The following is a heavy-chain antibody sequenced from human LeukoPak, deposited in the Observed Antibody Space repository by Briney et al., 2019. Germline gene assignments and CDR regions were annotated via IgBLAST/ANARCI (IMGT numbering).Heavy chain of an antibody. CDR1: GFTVSSNY. V-gene: IGHV3-23*01. J-gene: IGHJ4*02. D-gene: IGHD3-22*01. Sequence: GGSLSLSCAASGFTVSSNYMSWVRQAPGKGLEWVSAISGSGGSTYYADSVKGRFTISRDNSKNTLYLQMNSLRAEDTAVYYCAKGRGNYDSSALNTGGHYWGQGTLVTVSS. CDR3: AKGRGNYDSSALNTGGHY. CDR2: ISGSGGST.